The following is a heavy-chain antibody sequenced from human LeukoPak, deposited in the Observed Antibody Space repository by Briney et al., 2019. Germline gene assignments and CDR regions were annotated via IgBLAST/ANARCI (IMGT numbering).Heavy chain of an antibody. Sequence: GGSLRLSCAASGFTFSSYSMNWVRQAPGKGLEWVSSISSSTSYIYYADSVKGRFTISRDNSKNTPYLQMNSLRAEDTAVYYCAKEVHIVGATYFDYWGQGTLVTVSS. D-gene: IGHD1-26*01. CDR2: ISSSTSYI. CDR1: GFTFSSYS. J-gene: IGHJ4*02. V-gene: IGHV3-21*04. CDR3: AKEVHIVGATYFDY.